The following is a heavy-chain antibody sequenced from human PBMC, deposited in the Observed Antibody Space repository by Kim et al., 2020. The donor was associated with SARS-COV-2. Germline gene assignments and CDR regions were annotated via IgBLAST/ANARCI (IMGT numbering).Heavy chain of an antibody. Sequence: SVKVSCKASGGTFSSYAISWVRQAPGQGLEWMGRIIPILGIANYAQKFQGRVTITADKSTSTAYMELSSLRSEDTAVYYCARAITMVRGVLNDPIDYWGQGTLVTVSS. CDR2: IIPILGIA. V-gene: IGHV1-69*04. CDR1: GGTFSSYA. J-gene: IGHJ4*02. CDR3: ARAITMVRGVLNDPIDY. D-gene: IGHD3-10*01.